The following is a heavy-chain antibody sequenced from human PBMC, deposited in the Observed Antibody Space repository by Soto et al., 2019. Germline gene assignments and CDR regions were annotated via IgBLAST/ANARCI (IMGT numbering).Heavy chain of an antibody. J-gene: IGHJ4*02. Sequence: GGSLRLSCAASGFTFSSYGMHWVRQAPGKGLEWVAVISYDGSNKYYADSVKGRFTISRDNSKNTLYLQMNGLESDDTAVYYCATPTPLRGAMITNINFDFWGQGTPVTVSS. CDR2: ISYDGSNK. D-gene: IGHD3-10*01. CDR1: GFTFSSYG. CDR3: ATPTPLRGAMITNINFDF. V-gene: IGHV3-30*03.